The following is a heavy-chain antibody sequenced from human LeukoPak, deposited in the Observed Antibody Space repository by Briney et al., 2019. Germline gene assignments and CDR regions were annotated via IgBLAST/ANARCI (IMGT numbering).Heavy chain of an antibody. J-gene: IGHJ4*02. Sequence: PGGSLRLSCAASGFTFTSYWMSWVRQAPGKGLEWVANIKQDGSEKYYVDSVKGRFTISRDNAKNSLYLQMNSLRAEDTAVYYCSSQSYGLFEYWGQGTLVTVSS. CDR1: GFTFTSYW. D-gene: IGHD3-10*01. CDR3: SSQSYGLFEY. CDR2: IKQDGSEK. V-gene: IGHV3-7*01.